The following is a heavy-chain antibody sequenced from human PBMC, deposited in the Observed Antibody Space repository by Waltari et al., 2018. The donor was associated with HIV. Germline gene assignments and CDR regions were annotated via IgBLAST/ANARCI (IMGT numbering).Heavy chain of an antibody. V-gene: IGHV1-2*02. D-gene: IGHD3-3*01. CDR2: LNPNGGGT. Sequence: QVQLVQSGAEVKKPGASVKVSCKASGYTFTGYSMHWVRQAPGKGLEWMGSLNPNGGGTNYAQKFQGRVTMTRDTSISTAYMEMSRLRSDDTAVYYCARDYDFWSGYPLDYWGQGTLVTVSS. CDR1: GYTFTGYS. CDR3: ARDYDFWSGYPLDY. J-gene: IGHJ4*02.